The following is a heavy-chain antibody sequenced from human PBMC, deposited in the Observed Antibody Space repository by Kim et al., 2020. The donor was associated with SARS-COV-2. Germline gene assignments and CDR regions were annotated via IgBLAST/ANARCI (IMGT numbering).Heavy chain of an antibody. V-gene: IGHV3-53*01. Sequence: GGSLRLSCAASGFTVSRNYMSWVRQAPGKGLEWVSVIYSGGSTYYADSVKGRFTISRDNSKNTLYVQMNSLRADDTAVYNCARDLVGYCMDVWGQGTTVTVSS. J-gene: IGHJ6*02. CDR1: GFTVSRNY. CDR2: IYSGGST. CDR3: ARDLVGYCMDV. D-gene: IGHD2-15*01.